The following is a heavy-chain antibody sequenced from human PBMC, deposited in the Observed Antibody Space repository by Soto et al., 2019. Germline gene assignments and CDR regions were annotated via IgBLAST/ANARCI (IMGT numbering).Heavy chain of an antibody. V-gene: IGHV3-66*01. CDR2: IYRGGST. CDR3: ARVMTTADAFDI. J-gene: IGHJ3*02. Sequence: GGSLRLSCAASGFTVSSNYMSWVRQAPGKGLEWVSVIYRGGSTNYADSVKGRFTISRDDSKNTLYLQMNSLRAEDTAVYYCARVMTTADAFDIWGQGTMVTVSS. D-gene: IGHD4-4*01. CDR1: GFTVSSNY.